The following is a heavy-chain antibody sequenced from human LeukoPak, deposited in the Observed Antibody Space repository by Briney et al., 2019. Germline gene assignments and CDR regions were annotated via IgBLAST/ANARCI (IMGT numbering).Heavy chain of an antibody. CDR3: ARVPQLLSYYYYGMDV. V-gene: IGHV3-74*01. Sequence: GGSLRLSCAAFGFTFSSYWMHWVRQAPGKGLVWVSRINSDGSSTSYADSVKGRFTISRDNAKNTLYLQMNSLRAEDTAVYYCARVPQLLSYYYYGMDVWGQGTTVTVSS. CDR1: GFTFSSYW. D-gene: IGHD2-2*01. CDR2: INSDGSST. J-gene: IGHJ6*02.